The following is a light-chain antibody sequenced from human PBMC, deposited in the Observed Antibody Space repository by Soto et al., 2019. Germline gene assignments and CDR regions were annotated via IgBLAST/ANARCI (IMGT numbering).Light chain of an antibody. CDR2: DAS. V-gene: IGKV3-11*01. CDR3: QQGSNWWT. Sequence: EIVLTQSPATLSLSPGERATLSCRASQSVSSYLAWYQQKPGQAPRLLIYDASNRATGIPARFSGSGSGTDFTVTISCLEPEDFAVYYCQQGSNWWTFGQGSKVEIK. J-gene: IGKJ1*01. CDR1: QSVSSY.